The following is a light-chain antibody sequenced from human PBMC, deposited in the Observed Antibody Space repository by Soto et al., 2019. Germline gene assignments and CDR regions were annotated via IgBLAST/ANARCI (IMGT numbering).Light chain of an antibody. V-gene: IGKV3-11*01. CDR3: QQRSNWPPSIT. Sequence: EIVLTQSPGTLSLSPGGRATLSCRASQSVSRRLAWYQHRPGQSPRLLISGASMRASGVPVRFSGSGSGTDFTLTISRLEPEDFAVYYCQQRSNWPPSITFGQGTRLEI. CDR2: GAS. J-gene: IGKJ5*01. CDR1: QSVSRR.